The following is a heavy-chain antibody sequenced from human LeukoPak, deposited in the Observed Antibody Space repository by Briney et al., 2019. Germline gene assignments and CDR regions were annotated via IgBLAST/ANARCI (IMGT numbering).Heavy chain of an antibody. D-gene: IGHD3-9*01. J-gene: IGHJ4*02. CDR1: GFTFSGSA. Sequence: GGSLRLSCAASGFTFSGSAMHWVRQASGKGLEGVGRIRSKANSYATAYAASVNGRFTISRDDSKNTAYLQMNSLKTEDTAVYYCTRIDDILTGYYNNDYWGQGTLVTVSS. CDR3: TRIDDILTGYYNNDY. V-gene: IGHV3-73*01. CDR2: IRSKANSYAT.